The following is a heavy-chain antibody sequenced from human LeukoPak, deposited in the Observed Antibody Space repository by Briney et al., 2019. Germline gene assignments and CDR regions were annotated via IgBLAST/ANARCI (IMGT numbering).Heavy chain of an antibody. D-gene: IGHD3-9*01. V-gene: IGHV4-38-2*01. J-gene: IGHJ4*02. CDR2: IYHNGST. CDR3: ASSGDILTGTYRGIDY. CDR1: GYFISSGYY. Sequence: SETLSVTCAVSGYFISSGYYWDWIRQPPGKGLEWIGSIYHNGSTYYSPSLKSRVTISVDTSRNQFSLKLNSVTAADTAVYYCASSGDILTGTYRGIDYWGQGTLVTVSS.